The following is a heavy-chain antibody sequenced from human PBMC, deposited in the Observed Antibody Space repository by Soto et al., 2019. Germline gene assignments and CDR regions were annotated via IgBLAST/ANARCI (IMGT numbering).Heavy chain of an antibody. D-gene: IGHD2-2*01. J-gene: IGHJ5*02. Sequence: QVQLQESGPGLVKPSQTLSLTCTVSGGSISSGGYYWSWIRQHPGKGLEWIGYIYYSGSTYYNPSLKSRVTISVDTSKNQFSLKLSSVTAADTDVYYCACRSTSWWGNWFDPWGQGTLVTVSS. V-gene: IGHV4-31*03. CDR3: ACRSTSWWGNWFDP. CDR1: GGSISSGGYY. CDR2: IYYSGST.